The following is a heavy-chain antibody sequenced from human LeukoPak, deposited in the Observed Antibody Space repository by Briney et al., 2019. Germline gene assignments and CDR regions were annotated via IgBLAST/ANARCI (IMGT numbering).Heavy chain of an antibody. J-gene: IGHJ4*02. CDR2: ISYSGNT. Sequence: SETLSLSCSVSGGSIRNYYWSWIRQPPGKGLEWIGYISYSGNTNYNPSLKSRLTISVDLSTNQFSLKLTSVTGADTAVYYCEKHSSWYYDFDYWGQGTLVTVSS. CDR1: GGSIRNYY. V-gene: IGHV4-59*08. CDR3: EKHSSWYYDFDY. D-gene: IGHD6-13*01.